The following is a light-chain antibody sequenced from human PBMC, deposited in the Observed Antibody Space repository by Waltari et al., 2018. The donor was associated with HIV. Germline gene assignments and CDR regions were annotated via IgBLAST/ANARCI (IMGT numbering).Light chain of an antibody. J-gene: IGLJ2*01. CDR1: AFPSRY. CDR3: QTTDTNGVVV. V-gene: IGLV3-25*03. CDR2: QDH. Sequence: SSALTQTPPVSVSPGQTATITCSGEAFPSRYAHWYHQRAGQAPFLVIYQDHKRPSGIPDRFSGSSSGTVLTLTISGVQTEDEGDYYCQTTDTNGVVVFGGGTKVTVL.